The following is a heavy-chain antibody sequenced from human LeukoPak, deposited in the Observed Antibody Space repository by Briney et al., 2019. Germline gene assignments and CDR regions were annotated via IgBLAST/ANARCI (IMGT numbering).Heavy chain of an antibody. CDR2: IYSGGST. Sequence: GFLRLFCATPWVTLSCHYKSLVRQAPRKGLEWVSVIYSGGSTYYADSVKGRFTISRHNSKNTLYLQMNSLRAEDTAVYYCATYSNYGDYWGQGTLVTVSS. CDR3: ATYSNYGDY. D-gene: IGHD4-11*01. CDR1: WVTLSCHY. J-gene: IGHJ4*02. V-gene: IGHV3-53*04.